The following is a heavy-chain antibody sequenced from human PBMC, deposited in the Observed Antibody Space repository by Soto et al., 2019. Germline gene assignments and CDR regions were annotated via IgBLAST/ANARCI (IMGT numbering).Heavy chain of an antibody. D-gene: IGHD2-8*01. CDR3: ANLLGYCTNGVCYTNIREVGWFDP. CDR1: GFTFSSYA. CDR2: ISGSGGSQ. Sequence: GGSLRLSCAASGFTFSSYAMSWVRQAPGKGLEWVSAISGSGGSQYYAKSGKGRFTISRDNSKNTRYLQMNSLRAEDTAVYYCANLLGYCTNGVCYTNIREVGWFDPWGQGTLVTVSS. J-gene: IGHJ5*02. V-gene: IGHV3-23*01.